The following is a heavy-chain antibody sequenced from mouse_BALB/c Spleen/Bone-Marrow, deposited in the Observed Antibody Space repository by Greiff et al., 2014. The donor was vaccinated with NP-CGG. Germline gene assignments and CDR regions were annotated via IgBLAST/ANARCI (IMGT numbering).Heavy chain of an antibody. CDR1: GYTFTDYN. CDR2: IYPYNGGT. Sequence: DVQLVESGPELVKPGASVKISCKASGYTFTDYNMHWVKQSHGRSLEWIGYIYPYNGGTGYNQKFKSKATLTVDNSSSTAYMELRSLTSEDSAVYYCARGWLLSWFAYWGQGTLVTVSA. CDR3: ARGWLLSWFAY. V-gene: IGHV1S29*02. D-gene: IGHD2-3*01. J-gene: IGHJ3*01.